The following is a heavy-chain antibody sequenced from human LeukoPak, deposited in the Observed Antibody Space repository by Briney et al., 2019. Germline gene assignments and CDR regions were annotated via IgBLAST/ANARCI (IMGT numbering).Heavy chain of an antibody. V-gene: IGHV5-51*01. CDR3: ARQMGEYYYDSSGSDPFQY. CDR2: IYPGDSDT. CDR1: GYIFTSYW. D-gene: IGHD3-22*01. Sequence: GESLKISCKGSGYIFTSYWIGCVRQMPGKGLEWMGIIYPGDSDTIYSPSFQGQVTISADKSISTAYLQWSSLKASDTAMYYCARQMGEYYYDSSGSDPFQYWGQGTLVTVSS. J-gene: IGHJ1*01.